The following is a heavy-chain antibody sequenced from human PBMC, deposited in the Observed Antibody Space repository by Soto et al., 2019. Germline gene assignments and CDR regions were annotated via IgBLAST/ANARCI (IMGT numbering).Heavy chain of an antibody. CDR3: AKLPSFVGNAREDYYGSGSGGPAYYFDY. D-gene: IGHD3-10*01. Sequence: GGSLRLSCAASGFTFSSYGMHWVRQAPGKGLEWVAVISYDGSNKYYADSVKGRFTISRDNSKNTLYLQMNSLRAEDTAVYYCAKLPSFVGNAREDYYGSGSGGPAYYFDYWGQGTLVTVSS. CDR1: GFTFSSYG. V-gene: IGHV3-30*18. J-gene: IGHJ4*02. CDR2: ISYDGSNK.